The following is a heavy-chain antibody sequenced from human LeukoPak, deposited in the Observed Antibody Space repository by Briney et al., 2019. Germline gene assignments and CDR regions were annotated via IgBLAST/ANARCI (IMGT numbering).Heavy chain of an antibody. J-gene: IGHJ4*02. CDR3: ARKYASGTYPLDY. CDR1: GFTFISYA. Sequence: GGSLRLSCAASGFTFISYAIHWVRQAPGKGLEGVAVISFHGTDTFYADSVKGRFTISRDNSKNTLYLQMSSLRGDDTAVYYCARKYASGTYPLDYWGQGILVTVSS. V-gene: IGHV3-30*04. CDR2: ISFHGTDT. D-gene: IGHD3-10*01.